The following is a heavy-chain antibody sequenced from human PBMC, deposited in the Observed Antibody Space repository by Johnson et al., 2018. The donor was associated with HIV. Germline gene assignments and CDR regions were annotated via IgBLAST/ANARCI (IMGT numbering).Heavy chain of an antibody. D-gene: IGHD6-19*01. V-gene: IGHV3-7*03. CDR3: ARDGVYSSPWDAFDS. CDR1: GFTFSSYA. Sequence: VQLVESGGGVVQPGRSLRLSCAASGFTFSSYAMYWVRQAPGKGLEWVANIKQDGSEEYYVDSMEGRFTISRDNAKNSLYLQMDNLRVEDTAMYYCARDGVYSSPWDAFDSWGQGTMVTVSS. CDR2: IKQDGSEE. J-gene: IGHJ3*02.